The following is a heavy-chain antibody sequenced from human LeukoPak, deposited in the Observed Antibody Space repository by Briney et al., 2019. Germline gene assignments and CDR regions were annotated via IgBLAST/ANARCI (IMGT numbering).Heavy chain of an antibody. CDR2: INHSGST. J-gene: IGHJ4*02. CDR1: GGSFSGYY. CDR3: ARGAAGTFDY. Sequence: SETLSLTCAVYGGSFSGYYWSWIRQPPGKGLEWIGEINHSGSTNYNPSLKSRVTISVDTSKNQFSLKLSSVTAADTAVYYCARGAAGTFDYWGQGTLVTVSS. V-gene: IGHV4-34*01. D-gene: IGHD6-13*01.